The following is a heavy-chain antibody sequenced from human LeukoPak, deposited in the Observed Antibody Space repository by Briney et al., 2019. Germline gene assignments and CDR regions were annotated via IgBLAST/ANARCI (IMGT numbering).Heavy chain of an antibody. D-gene: IGHD2-15*01. CDR1: GGSFSGYY. V-gene: IGHV4-34*01. Sequence: SETLSLTCAVYGGSFSGYYWSWIRQPPGKGLEWIGEINHSGSTNYNPSLKSRVTISVDTSKNQFSLKLSSVTAADTAVYYCARGQAGYCSGGSCYPALFHYWGQGTLVTVSS. J-gene: IGHJ4*02. CDR3: ARGQAGYCSGGSCYPALFHY. CDR2: INHSGST.